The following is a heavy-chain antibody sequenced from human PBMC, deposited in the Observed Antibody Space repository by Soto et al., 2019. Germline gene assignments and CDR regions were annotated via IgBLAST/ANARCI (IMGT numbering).Heavy chain of an antibody. V-gene: IGHV1-69*18. D-gene: IGHD3-16*01. CDR3: SRRHDDRAVDGFDV. CDR2: IIPLFGTA. J-gene: IGHJ3*01. CDR1: GGTFSTYT. Sequence: QVQLVQSGAEVREPGSSVKVSCKASGGTFSTYTIYWVRQAPGQGLEWMGRIIPLFGTAKYAQNFQDRVTITAEESTSTAYMELSSLRSEDSAVYYCSRRHDDRAVDGFDVWGEGTAVTVSA.